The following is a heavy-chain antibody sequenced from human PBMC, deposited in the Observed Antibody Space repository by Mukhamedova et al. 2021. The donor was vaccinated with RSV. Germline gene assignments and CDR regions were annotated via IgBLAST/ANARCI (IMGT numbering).Heavy chain of an antibody. V-gene: IGHV3-11*06. CDR3: ARDQVGATHDY. J-gene: IGHJ4*02. CDR2: ISSRDSYT. D-gene: IGHD1-26*01. Sequence: MSWIRQAPGKGLEWVSYISSRDSYTNYADSVKDRFTISRDNAKNSLYLQMNSLRVEDTAVYYCARDQVGATHDYLGKGTLVTVS.